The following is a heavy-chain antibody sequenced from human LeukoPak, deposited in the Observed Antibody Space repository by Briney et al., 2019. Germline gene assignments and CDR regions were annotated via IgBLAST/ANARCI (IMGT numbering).Heavy chain of an antibody. J-gene: IGHJ3*02. CDR3: TTFDYAAFLI. CDR1: GFTFDDYG. D-gene: IGHD4/OR15-4a*01. Sequence: NPGGSLRLSCAASGFTFDDYGMSWVRQAPGKGLEWVGRIKSKTDGGTRDYAAPVKGRFTISRDDSKNTLYLQMNSLKTEDTAVYYCTTFDYAAFLIWGQGTMVTVSS. V-gene: IGHV3-15*01. CDR2: IKSKTDGGTR.